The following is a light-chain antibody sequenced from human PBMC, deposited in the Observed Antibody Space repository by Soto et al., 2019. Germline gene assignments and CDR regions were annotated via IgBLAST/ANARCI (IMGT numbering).Light chain of an antibody. Sequence: EIVMTQSPATLSVSPGERATLSCRASQSVSSNLAWYQQKPGPAPRLLIYGASTRATGIPARFSGSGSGTEFTLNISSLQSEDFAVYYCPQYNNWPFTFGPGTKVDIK. CDR3: PQYNNWPFT. CDR1: QSVSSN. CDR2: GAS. V-gene: IGKV3-15*01. J-gene: IGKJ3*01.